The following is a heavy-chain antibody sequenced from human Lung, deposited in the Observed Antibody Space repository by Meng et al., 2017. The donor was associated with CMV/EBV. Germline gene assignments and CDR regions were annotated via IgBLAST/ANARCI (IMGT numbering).Heavy chain of an antibody. CDR2: IRYDGTHK. CDR3: AKDRSGYDPLGLDY. CDR1: GFMFSSSG. D-gene: IGHD5-12*01. Sequence: GESXKISCAASGFMFSSSGMHWVRQAPGKGLEWVASIRYDGTHKYSADSVKGRFTISRDNSRYTLYLQMNSLRPEDTAVYYCAKDRSGYDPLGLDYWGQGALVTVSS. V-gene: IGHV3-30*02. J-gene: IGHJ4*02.